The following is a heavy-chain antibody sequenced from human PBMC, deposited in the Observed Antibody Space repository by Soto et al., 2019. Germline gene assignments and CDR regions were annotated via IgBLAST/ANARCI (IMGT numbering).Heavy chain of an antibody. CDR2: IWYDGSNK. J-gene: IGHJ4*02. CDR1: GFTFSSYG. V-gene: IGHV3-33*01. D-gene: IGHD4-17*01. CDR3: ARGGGPTAVFGY. Sequence: QVQLVESGGGVVQPGRSLRLSCAASGFTFSSYGMHWVRQAPGKGQEWVAVIWYDGSNKYYADSVKGRFTISRDNSKNTLYLQMNSLRAEDTAVYYCARGGGPTAVFGYWGQGTLVTVSS.